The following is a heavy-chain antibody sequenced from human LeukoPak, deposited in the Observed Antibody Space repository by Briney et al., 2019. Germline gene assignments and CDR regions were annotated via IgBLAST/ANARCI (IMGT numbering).Heavy chain of an antibody. V-gene: IGHV1-69*06. CDR1: GGTFISYA. CDR2: IIPIVGTA. CDR3: ASSCRSGYYYYVMDF. J-gene: IGHJ6*01. D-gene: IGHD3-10*01. Sequence: SVKVSCKASGGTFISYAISWVGHAPGQGLEWMGGIIPIVGTATYAQKFQGRVTLTANKSTSTAYMELSSLRSEDTAVYYCASSCRSGYYYYVMDFWGKGTTVTVSS.